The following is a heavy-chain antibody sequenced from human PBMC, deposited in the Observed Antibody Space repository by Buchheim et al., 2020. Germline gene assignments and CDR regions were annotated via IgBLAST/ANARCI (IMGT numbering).Heavy chain of an antibody. CDR3: ARGVHCSSTSCLFSFDY. CDR2: IYYSGST. J-gene: IGHJ4*02. D-gene: IGHD2-2*01. CDR1: GGSISSYY. Sequence: QVQLQESGSGLVKPSETLSLTCTVSGGSISSYYWSWIRQPPGKGLEWIGYIYYSGSTNYNPSLKSRVTISVDTSKNQFSLKLSSVTAADTAVYYCARGVHCSSTSCLFSFDYWGQGTL. V-gene: IGHV4-59*01.